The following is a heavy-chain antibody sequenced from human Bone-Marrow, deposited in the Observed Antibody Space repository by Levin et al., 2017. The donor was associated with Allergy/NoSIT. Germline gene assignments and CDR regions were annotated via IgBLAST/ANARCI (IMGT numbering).Heavy chain of an antibody. CDR2: IYPGDSDT. V-gene: IGHV5-51*01. D-gene: IGHD6-19*01. CDR3: ALWGDLGPVAADAFHI. Sequence: GESLKISCKGSGYNFANYWIGWVRQMPGEGLEWMGIIYPGDSDTRYSPSLQGLITITADKSISPAYLQWRRGKGSDSAMYFCALWGDLGPVAADAFHIWGQGTLVSVSS. J-gene: IGHJ3*02. CDR1: GYNFANYW.